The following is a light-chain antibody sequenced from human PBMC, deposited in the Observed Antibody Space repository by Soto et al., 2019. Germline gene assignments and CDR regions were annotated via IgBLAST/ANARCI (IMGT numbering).Light chain of an antibody. CDR3: SLSYTGGRE. Sequence: QTVVTQEPSLTVSPGGTVTLTCGSSTGAVTSSHYPYWLQQKPGQAPRTLIYDTSNKHSWTPARFSGSLIGGKAALTLSGAQPEDEADYYCSLSYTGGREFGGGTKLTVL. J-gene: IGLJ2*01. V-gene: IGLV7-46*01. CDR1: TGAVTSSHY. CDR2: DTS.